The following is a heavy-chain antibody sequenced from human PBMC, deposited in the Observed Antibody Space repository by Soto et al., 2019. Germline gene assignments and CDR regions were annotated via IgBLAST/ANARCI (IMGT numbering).Heavy chain of an antibody. CDR2: VSSSSSTI. CDR1: GFTFSSYS. Sequence: HPGGSLRLSCAASGFTFSSYSMNWVRQAPGKGLEWVSYVSSSSSTIYYADSVKGRFTISRDNAKNSLYLQMNSLRAEDTAVYYCARGISSSSRVYWGQGTLVTVSS. V-gene: IGHV3-48*01. D-gene: IGHD6-6*01. CDR3: ARGISSSSRVY. J-gene: IGHJ4*02.